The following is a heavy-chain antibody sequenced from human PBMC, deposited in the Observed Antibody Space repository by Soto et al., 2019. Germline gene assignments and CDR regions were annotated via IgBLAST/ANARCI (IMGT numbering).Heavy chain of an antibody. D-gene: IGHD3-22*01. CDR2: IYYSGST. CDR1: GGSISSGDYY. Sequence: QVQLQESGPGLVKPSQTLSLTCTVSGGSISSGDYYWSWIRQPPGKGLEWIGYIYYSGSTYYNPSLKSRVTISVDTSKNQCSLKLSSVTAADTAVYYCARGVTYYYDSSGYYYASPFDYWGQGTLVTVSS. CDR3: ARGVTYYYDSSGYYYASPFDY. V-gene: IGHV4-30-4*01. J-gene: IGHJ4*02.